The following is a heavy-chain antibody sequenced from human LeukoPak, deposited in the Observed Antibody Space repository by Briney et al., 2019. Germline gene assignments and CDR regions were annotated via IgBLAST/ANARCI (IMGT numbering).Heavy chain of an antibody. Sequence: SETLSLTCTVSGCSISSYYWSWIRQPPGKGLEGIGYIYYSGSTNYNPSIKSRVTISVDTSKNQFSLQRSSVTAADTAVYYCARHDYYGSGSYYNALYYYYGMDVWGQGTTVTVSS. V-gene: IGHV4-59*08. CDR2: IYYSGST. CDR1: GCSISSYY. CDR3: ARHDYYGSGSYYNALYYYYGMDV. D-gene: IGHD3-10*01. J-gene: IGHJ6*02.